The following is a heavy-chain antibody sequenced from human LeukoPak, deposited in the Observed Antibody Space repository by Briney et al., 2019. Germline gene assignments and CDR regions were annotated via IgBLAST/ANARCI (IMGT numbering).Heavy chain of an antibody. CDR3: ARERYSISSGPLEY. CDR1: GYTFTGYY. D-gene: IGHD6-6*01. V-gene: IGHV1-2*02. CDR2: ISPDSGAT. J-gene: IGHJ4*02. Sequence: GASVKVSCKASGYTFTGYYMHWERQAPGQGLEWMGVISPDSGATNYSQTFQGRVSMTRATSISTAYMELRSLRSDAPAVYFCARERYSISSGPLEYWGKG.